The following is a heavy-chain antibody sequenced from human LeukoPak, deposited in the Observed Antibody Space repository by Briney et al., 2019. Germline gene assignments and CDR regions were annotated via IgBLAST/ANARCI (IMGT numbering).Heavy chain of an antibody. CDR2: IYTSGST. D-gene: IGHD2-8*02. V-gene: IGHV4-4*07. J-gene: IGHJ5*02. CDR3: ARVLKPGNWFDH. CDR1: GGSISSYY. Sequence: SETLSLTCTVSGGSISSYYWSWLRQPAGKGLEWIGRIYTSGSTNYNPSLKSRVTMSVDTSKNQFSLKLSSVTAADTAVYYCARVLKPGNWFDHWGQGTLVTVSS.